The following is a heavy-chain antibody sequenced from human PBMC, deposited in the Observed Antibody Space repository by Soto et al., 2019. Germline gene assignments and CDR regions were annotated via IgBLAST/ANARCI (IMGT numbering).Heavy chain of an antibody. J-gene: IGHJ6*03. CDR3: ARGATYYYYMDV. Sequence: EVQLVESGGGLVQPGGSLRLSCAASGFTFNNYWMHWVRQAPGEGLVWVSRMNSDGSSTNYADSVKGRFTISREHAKNTMYLRMNGLRAEDTAVYYCARGATYYYYMDVWGKGTTFTVSS. CDR1: GFTFNNYW. V-gene: IGHV3-74*01. D-gene: IGHD2-15*01. CDR2: MNSDGSST.